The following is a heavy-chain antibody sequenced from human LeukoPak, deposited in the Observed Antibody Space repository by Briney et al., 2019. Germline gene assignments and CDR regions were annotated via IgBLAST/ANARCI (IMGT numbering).Heavy chain of an antibody. D-gene: IGHD3-16*01. V-gene: IGHV1-69*05. CDR2: IIPIFGTA. Sequence: SVKVSCKASGGTFSSYAISWVRQAPGQGLEWMGRIIPIFGTANYAQKFQGRVTITTDESTSTTYMELSSLRSEDTAVYYCARDPLRDYVWGSYFDWGQGTLVTVSS. CDR3: ARDPLRDYVWGSYFD. J-gene: IGHJ4*02. CDR1: GGTFSSYA.